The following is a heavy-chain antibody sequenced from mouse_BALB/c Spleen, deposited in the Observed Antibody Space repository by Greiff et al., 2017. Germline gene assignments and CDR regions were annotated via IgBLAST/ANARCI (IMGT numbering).Heavy chain of an antibody. Sequence: QVQLQQSGAELARPGASVKLSCKASGYTFTSYWMQWVKQRPGQGLEWIGAIYPGDGDTRYTQKFKGKATLTADKSSSTAYMQLSSLASEDSAVYYCARSDSVVASDYWDQGTTLTVSS. CDR1: GYTFTSYW. D-gene: IGHD1-1*01. CDR2: IYPGDGDT. J-gene: IGHJ2*01. CDR3: ARSDSVVASDY. V-gene: IGHV1-87*01.